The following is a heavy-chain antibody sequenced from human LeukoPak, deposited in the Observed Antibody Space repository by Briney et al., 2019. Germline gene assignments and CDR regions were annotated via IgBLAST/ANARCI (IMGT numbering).Heavy chain of an antibody. J-gene: IGHJ4*02. D-gene: IGHD3-22*01. CDR1: GYTFTGYY. Sequence: GASVKVSCKASGYTFTGYYMHWVRQAPGQGLEWMGWISPNSGDTNYAQKFQGRVTMTRDPSITTAYMELSRLRSDDTAVYYCARDRPYYYDSPGYNSYFDNWGQGTLVTVSS. CDR3: ARDRPYYYDSPGYNSYFDN. CDR2: ISPNSGDT. V-gene: IGHV1-2*02.